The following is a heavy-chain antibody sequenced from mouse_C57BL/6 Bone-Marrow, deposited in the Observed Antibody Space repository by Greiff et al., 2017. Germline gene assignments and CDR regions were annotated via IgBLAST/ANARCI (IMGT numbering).Heavy chain of an antibody. CDR2: ISSGSSTI. J-gene: IGHJ1*03. V-gene: IGHV5-17*01. CDR3: ARDYRGRFYWYFDV. Sequence: EVHLVESGGGLVKPGGSLKLSCAASGFTFSDYGMHWVRQAPEKGLEWVAYISSGSSTIYYADTVKGRFTISRDNAKNTLFLQMTSLRSEDTAMYYCARDYRGRFYWYFDVWGTGTTVTVSS. D-gene: IGHD2-4*01. CDR1: GFTFSDYG.